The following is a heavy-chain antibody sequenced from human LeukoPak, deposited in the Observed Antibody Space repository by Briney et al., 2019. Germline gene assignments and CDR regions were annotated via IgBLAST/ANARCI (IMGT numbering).Heavy chain of an antibody. Sequence: SETLSLTCTVSGGSISIYYWSWIRQPPGKGLEWIGYIYNSGSTYYNPSLKSRVTISVDTSKNQFSLKLSSVTAADTAVYYCAAALYSSEIDYWGQGTLVTVSS. V-gene: IGHV4-59*01. CDR3: AAALYSSEIDY. D-gene: IGHD6-25*01. J-gene: IGHJ4*02. CDR1: GGSISIYY. CDR2: IYNSGST.